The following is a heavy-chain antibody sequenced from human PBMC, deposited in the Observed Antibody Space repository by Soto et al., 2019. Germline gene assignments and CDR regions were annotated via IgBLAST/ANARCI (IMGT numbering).Heavy chain of an antibody. CDR2: IWYDGSNK. Sequence: QVQLVESGGGVVQPGRSLRLSCAASGFTFSSYGMHWVRQAPGKGLEWVAVIWYDGSNKYYADSVKGRFTISKDNSKNTLYLQMNSLRVEDTAVYYCARDGVNYYGSGSYGDDAFDIWGQGTMVTVSS. V-gene: IGHV3-33*01. J-gene: IGHJ3*02. CDR3: ARDGVNYYGSGSYGDDAFDI. D-gene: IGHD3-10*01. CDR1: GFTFSSYG.